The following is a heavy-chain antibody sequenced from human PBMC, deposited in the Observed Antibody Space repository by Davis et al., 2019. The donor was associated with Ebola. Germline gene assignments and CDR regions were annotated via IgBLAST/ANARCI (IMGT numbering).Heavy chain of an antibody. V-gene: IGHV1-18*01. J-gene: IGHJ4*02. Sequence: AASVKVSCKASGGTFSSYTISWVRQAPGQGLEWMGWISAYNGNTNYAQKLQGRVTMTTDTSASTAYMELSSLRSEDTAVYYCARGGGYSGYDKLDYWGQGTLVTVSS. CDR3: ARGGGYSGYDKLDY. D-gene: IGHD5-12*01. CDR2: ISAYNGNT. CDR1: GGTFSSYT.